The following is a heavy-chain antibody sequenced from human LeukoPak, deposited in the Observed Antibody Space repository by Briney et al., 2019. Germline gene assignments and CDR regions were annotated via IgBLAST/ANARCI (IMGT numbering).Heavy chain of an antibody. V-gene: IGHV1-18*01. CDR1: GYTFTSYG. CDR2: ISAYNGNT. J-gene: IGHJ4*02. CDR3: AKDGAPYSSGWYGGYYFDY. D-gene: IGHD6-19*01. Sequence: ASVKVSCKASGYTFTSYGISWVRQAPGQGLEWMGWISAYNGNTNYAQKLQGRVTMTTDTSTSTAYMELRSLRSDDTAVYYCAKDGAPYSSGWYGGYYFDYWGQGTLVTVSS.